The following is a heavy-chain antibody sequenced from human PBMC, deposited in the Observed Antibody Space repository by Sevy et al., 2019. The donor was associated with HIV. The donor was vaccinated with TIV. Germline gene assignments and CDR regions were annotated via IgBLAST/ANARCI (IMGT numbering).Heavy chain of an antibody. Sequence: GGSLRLSCAASGFNFNIQAMGWVRQAPGKGLEWVSSISGSGRSTYYADSVEGRFTISRHNSKNTLYLQMNSLRADDTAVYYCAKGYCSGGSCPRDYYYYGMDVWGQGTTVTVSS. J-gene: IGHJ6*02. V-gene: IGHV3-23*01. CDR3: AKGYCSGGSCPRDYYYYGMDV. CDR1: GFNFNIQA. D-gene: IGHD2-15*01. CDR2: ISGSGRST.